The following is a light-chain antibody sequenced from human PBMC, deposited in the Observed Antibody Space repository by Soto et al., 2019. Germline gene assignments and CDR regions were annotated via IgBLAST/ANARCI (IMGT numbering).Light chain of an antibody. Sequence: QSALTQPASVSGSPGQSITISCTGTSSDVGGYNYVSWYQQHPGKAPKLMIYEVSNRPSFVSSRFSGSKSGNTASLTISGLQDEDEADYYCSSYTRSSALVLFGGGTKLTVL. CDR2: EVS. CDR3: SSYTRSSALVL. J-gene: IGLJ2*01. V-gene: IGLV2-14*01. CDR1: SSDVGGYNY.